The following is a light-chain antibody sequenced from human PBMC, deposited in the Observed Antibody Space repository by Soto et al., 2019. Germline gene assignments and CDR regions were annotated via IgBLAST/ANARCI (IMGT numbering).Light chain of an antibody. V-gene: IGKV1-27*01. J-gene: IGKJ3*01. Sequence: DIQMTQSPSSLSASVGDTVTITCRASQDISNYLAWFQQKPGEAPKLLIYGPSTLESGVPSRFSGGKSGTDFTLTISGLQPEDVAIYYCQKYNSLPFTFGHGTKVEIQ. CDR1: QDISNY. CDR3: QKYNSLPFT. CDR2: GPS.